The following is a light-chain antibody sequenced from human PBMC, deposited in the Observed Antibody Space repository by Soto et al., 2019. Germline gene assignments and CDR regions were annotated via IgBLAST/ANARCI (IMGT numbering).Light chain of an antibody. J-gene: IGKJ1*01. CDR3: QHYNNYWT. CDR1: QSISSW. Sequence: DIQMTQSPSTLSASVGDRVTITCRASQSISSWLAWYQQKPGKAPKLLIYKASSLESGVPSRFSGSGSGTVFTLTISSLQPDDFATYYCQHYNNYWTFGQGTKVEIK. V-gene: IGKV1-5*03. CDR2: KAS.